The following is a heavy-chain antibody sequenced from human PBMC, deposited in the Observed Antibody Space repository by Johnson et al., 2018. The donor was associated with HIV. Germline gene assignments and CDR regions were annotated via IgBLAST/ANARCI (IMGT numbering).Heavy chain of an antibody. V-gene: IGHV3-30-3*01. D-gene: IGHD6-19*01. CDR2: ISYSGSST. Sequence: QVQLVESGGGVVQPGRSLRLSCAASGFTFSSYAMNWVRQGPGKGLEWVAAISYSGSSTYYADSVKGRFTISRDNSKNTLYLQMNGLRIESTAIYYCARRMKAVAHHDAFDIWGQGTMVTVSS. CDR1: GFTFSSYA. CDR3: ARRMKAVAHHDAFDI. J-gene: IGHJ3*02.